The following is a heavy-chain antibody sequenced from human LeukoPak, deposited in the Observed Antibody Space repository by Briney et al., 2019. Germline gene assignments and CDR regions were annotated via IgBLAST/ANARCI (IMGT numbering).Heavy chain of an antibody. D-gene: IGHD3-22*01. V-gene: IGHV4-38-2*02. J-gene: IGHJ4*02. Sequence: SETLSLTCTVSGYSISSGYYWGWIRQPPGKGLEWIGSIYHSGSTYYNPSLKSRVTISVDTSKNQFSLKLSSVTAADTAVYYCARDDYYDSSGEGYWGQGTLVTVSS. CDR1: GYSISSGYY. CDR2: IYHSGST. CDR3: ARDDYYDSSGEGY.